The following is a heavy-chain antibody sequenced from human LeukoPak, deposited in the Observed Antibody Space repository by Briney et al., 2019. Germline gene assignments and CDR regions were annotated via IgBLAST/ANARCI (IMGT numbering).Heavy chain of an antibody. D-gene: IGHD3-22*01. J-gene: IGHJ2*01. CDR1: GFTVSSNY. Sequence: GGSLRLSCAASGFTVSSNYMNWVRQAPGKGLEWVSVINSGGNAYYADSVKGRFTISRDNSKNMLYLQMNSLRAEDTAVYYCARSQGGTMSLRHFDLWGRGTLVTVSS. V-gene: IGHV3-53*01. CDR3: ARSQGGTMSLRHFDL. CDR2: INSGGNA.